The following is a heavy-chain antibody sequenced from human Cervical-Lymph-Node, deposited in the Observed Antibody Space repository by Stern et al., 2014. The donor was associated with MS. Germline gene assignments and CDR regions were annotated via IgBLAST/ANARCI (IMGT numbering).Heavy chain of an antibody. CDR1: TFTISGYT. Sequence: EVQLEESGGGLVKPGGSLRLSCAASTFTISGYTMHWVRQAPGKGREWVSSITGGSPYINYSDSVRGRFTISRDNAKNSLFLQMTSLRAEDTAIYYCARSPELPPYFDGWGQGTLVTVSS. CDR2: ITGGSPYI. J-gene: IGHJ4*02. D-gene: IGHD3-10*01. V-gene: IGHV3-21*04. CDR3: ARSPELPPYFDG.